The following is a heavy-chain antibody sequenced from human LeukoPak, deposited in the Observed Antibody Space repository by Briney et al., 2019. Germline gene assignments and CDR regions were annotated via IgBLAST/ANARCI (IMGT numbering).Heavy chain of an antibody. Sequence: HGESLKISCKGSGYSFPSYWIAWVRQMPGKGLEWMGIMYPGDSDTRYSPSFQGQVTISADKSISTAYLQWSSLKASDTAMYYCARGVNYNDRSGYDYWGQGTLVTVSS. V-gene: IGHV5-51*01. CDR1: GYSFPSYW. D-gene: IGHD3-22*01. J-gene: IGHJ4*02. CDR2: MYPGDSDT. CDR3: ARGVNYNDRSGYDY.